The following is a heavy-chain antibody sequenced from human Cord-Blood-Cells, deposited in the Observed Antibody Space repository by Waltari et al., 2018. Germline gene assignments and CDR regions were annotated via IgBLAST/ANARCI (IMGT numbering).Heavy chain of an antibody. V-gene: IGHV4-39*01. Sequence: QLQLQESGPGLVKPSETLSLTCTVSGGSISSSSYYWGWIRQPPGKGLEWIGGIYYSGSTSYNPSLNGRVTRSVDTSKNQFSLKLSSVTAADTAVYYCASLGGSSGWYDYWGQGTLVTVSS. CDR1: GGSISSSSYY. CDR2: IYYSGST. CDR3: ASLGGSSGWYDY. D-gene: IGHD6-19*01. J-gene: IGHJ4*02.